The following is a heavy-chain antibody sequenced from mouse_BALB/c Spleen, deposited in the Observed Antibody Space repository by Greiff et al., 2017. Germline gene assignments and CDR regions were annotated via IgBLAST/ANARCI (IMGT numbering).Heavy chain of an antibody. Sequence: QVQLQQSGPELVKPGASVRISCKASGYTFTSYYIHWVKQRPGQGLEWIGWIYPGNVNTKYNEKFKGKATLTADKSSSTAYMQLSSLTSEDSAVYFCARYTTVVAYYFDYWGQGTTLTVSS. D-gene: IGHD1-1*01. CDR3: ARYTTVVAYYFDY. CDR1: GYTFTSYY. CDR2: IYPGNVNT. V-gene: IGHV1S56*01. J-gene: IGHJ2*01.